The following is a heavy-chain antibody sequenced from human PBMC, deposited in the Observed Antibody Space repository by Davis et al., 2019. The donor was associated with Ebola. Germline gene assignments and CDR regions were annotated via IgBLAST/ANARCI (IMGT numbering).Heavy chain of an antibody. D-gene: IGHD2-2*01. J-gene: IGHJ4*02. CDR3: ATSRMLDQ. V-gene: IGHV3-53*01. Sequence: GGSLRLSCSASGFTFSTYFMHWVRQAPGKGLEWVSVIYNVYTMYYADSVKGRFTISRDSSMNTVYLQMSSLRAEDTAVYYCATSRMLDQWGQGTLVTVSS. CDR1: GFTFSTYF. CDR2: IYNVYTM.